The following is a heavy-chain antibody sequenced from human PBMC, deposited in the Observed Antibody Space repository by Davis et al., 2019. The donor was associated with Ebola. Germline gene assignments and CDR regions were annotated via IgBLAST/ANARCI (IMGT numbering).Heavy chain of an antibody. CDR2: ISYDGSNK. CDR3: AREGELWITFPDY. CDR1: GFSLINYW. V-gene: IGHV3-30*03. J-gene: IGHJ4*02. D-gene: IGHD3-16*01. Sequence: PGGSLRLSCAASGFSLINYWMNWVRQAPGKGLEWVAVISYDGSNKYYADSVKGRFTISRDNAKNSLYLQMNSLRAEDTAVYYCAREGELWITFPDYWGQGTLVTVSS.